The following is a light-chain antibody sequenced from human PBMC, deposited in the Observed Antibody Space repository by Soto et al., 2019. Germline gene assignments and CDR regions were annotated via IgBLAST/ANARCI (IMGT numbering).Light chain of an antibody. J-gene: IGLJ1*01. CDR1: SSDVGGYNY. CDR3: NSYTSKSTGV. Sequence: QSALTQPASVSGSPGQSITISCTGTSSDVGGYNYVSWYQQHPGKAPKLIIYEVSNRPSGVSNRFSGSKSGNTASQTISGRQAEDEADYYCNSYTSKSTGVFGTGTKVTVL. V-gene: IGLV2-14*01. CDR2: EVS.